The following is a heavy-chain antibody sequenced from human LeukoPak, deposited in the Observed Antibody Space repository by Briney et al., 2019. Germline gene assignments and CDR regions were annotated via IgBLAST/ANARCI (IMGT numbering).Heavy chain of an antibody. Sequence: SETLSLTCAVYGGSFSGYYWSWIRQPPGKGLEWIGEINHSGSTNYNPSLKSRVTISVDTSKNQFSLKLSSVTAADTAVYYCARGLRGDYLFSAIDYWGQGTLVTVSS. V-gene: IGHV4-34*01. J-gene: IGHJ4*02. CDR2: INHSGST. CDR3: ARGLRGDYLFSAIDY. CDR1: GGSFSGYY. D-gene: IGHD4-17*01.